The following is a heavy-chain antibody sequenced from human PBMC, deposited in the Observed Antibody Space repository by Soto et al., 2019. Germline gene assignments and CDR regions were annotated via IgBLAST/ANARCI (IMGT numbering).Heavy chain of an antibody. V-gene: IGHV1-18*01. CDR1: GYTFTSYG. D-gene: IGHD3-9*01. CDR3: ARAGFEGPDDYYYYYMDV. J-gene: IGHJ6*03. CDR2: ISAYNGNT. Sequence: ASVKVSCKASGYTFTSYGISWVRQAPGQGLEWMGWISAYNGNTNYAQKLQGRVTMTTDTSTSTAYMELRSLRSDDTAVYYCARAGFEGPDDYYYYYMDVWGKGTTVTVSS.